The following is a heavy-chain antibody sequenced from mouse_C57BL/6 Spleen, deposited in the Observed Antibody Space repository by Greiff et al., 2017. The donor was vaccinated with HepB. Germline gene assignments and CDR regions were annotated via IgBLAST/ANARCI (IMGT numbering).Heavy chain of an antibody. CDR2: IDPETGGT. CDR3: TRSGYYDYDDRFAY. CDR1: GYTFTDYE. V-gene: IGHV1-15*01. D-gene: IGHD2-4*01. Sequence: QVHVKQSGAELVRPGASVTLSCKASGYTFTDYEMHWVKQTPVHGLEWIGAIDPETGGTAYNQKFKGKAILTADKSSSTAYMELRSLTSEDSAVYYCTRSGYYDYDDRFAYWGQGTLVTVSA. J-gene: IGHJ3*01.